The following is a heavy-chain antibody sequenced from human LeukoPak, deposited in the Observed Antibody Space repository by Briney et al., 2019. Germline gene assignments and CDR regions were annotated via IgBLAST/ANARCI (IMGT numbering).Heavy chain of an antibody. D-gene: IGHD5-18*01. CDR3: AREGLQLWFLEHPLDY. J-gene: IGHJ4*02. Sequence: GGSLRLSCAASGFTFSSYWMSWVRQAPGKGLEWVANIKQDGSEKYYVDSVKGRFTISRDNAKNSLYLQMNSLRAEDTAVYYCAREGLQLWFLEHPLDYWGQGTLVTVSS. V-gene: IGHV3-7*01. CDR1: GFTFSSYW. CDR2: IKQDGSEK.